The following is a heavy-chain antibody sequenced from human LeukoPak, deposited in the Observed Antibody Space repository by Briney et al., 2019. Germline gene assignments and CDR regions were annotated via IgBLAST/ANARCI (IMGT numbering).Heavy chain of an antibody. CDR1: GGSISSGSYY. CDR2: IYTSGST. Sequence: SETLSLTCTVSGGSISSGSYYWSWIRQPAGKGLEWIGRIYTSGSTNYNPSLKSRVTISVDTSKNQFSLKLSSVTAADTAVYYCAREGLWFGESHWGQGTLVTVPS. CDR3: AREGLWFGESH. J-gene: IGHJ4*02. D-gene: IGHD3-10*01. V-gene: IGHV4-61*02.